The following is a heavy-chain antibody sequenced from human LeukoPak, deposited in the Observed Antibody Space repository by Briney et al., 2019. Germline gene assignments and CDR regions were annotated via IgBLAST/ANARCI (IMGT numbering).Heavy chain of an antibody. V-gene: IGHV1-2*02. J-gene: IGHJ4*02. D-gene: IGHD3-3*01. CDR3: ARGNFWRGYYPLDY. CDR2: INAKSGGT. Sequence: ASVKVSCKASGYTFTDYYMQWVRQAPGEGFEWMGWINAKSGGTNYVQKFRGRVIMTRDTSISTAYMELSSLRSDDTAVYYCARGNFWRGYYPLDYWGQGTPVTVSS. CDR1: GYTFTDYY.